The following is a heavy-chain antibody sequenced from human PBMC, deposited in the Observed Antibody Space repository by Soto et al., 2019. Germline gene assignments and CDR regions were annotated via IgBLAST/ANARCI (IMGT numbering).Heavy chain of an antibody. CDR2: IDPSDSQT. J-gene: IGHJ4*02. CDR3: ARQIYDSDTGPNFQYYFDS. D-gene: IGHD3-22*01. V-gene: IGHV5-10-1*01. Sequence: GESLKISCKGSGYSFAGYWITWVRQEPGKGLEWMGRIDPSDSQTYYSPSFRGHVTISVTKSITTVFLQWSSLRASDTAMYYCARQIYDSDTGPNFQYYFDSWGQGTAVTVS. CDR1: GYSFAGYW.